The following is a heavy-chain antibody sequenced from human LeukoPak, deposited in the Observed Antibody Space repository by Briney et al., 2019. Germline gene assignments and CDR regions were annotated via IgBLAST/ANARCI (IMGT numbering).Heavy chain of an antibody. Sequence: PGRSLRLSCAASGFTFSSYALDWVRQAPGKGLEWVAFISYDVSNKYYADSVKGRFTISRDNSKNTLYLQMNSLRAEDTAVYYCARDVGDTAMSRSNWFDPWGQGTLVTVSS. CDR2: ISYDVSNK. D-gene: IGHD5-18*01. V-gene: IGHV3-30-3*01. CDR3: ARDVGDTAMSRSNWFDP. J-gene: IGHJ5*02. CDR1: GFTFSSYA.